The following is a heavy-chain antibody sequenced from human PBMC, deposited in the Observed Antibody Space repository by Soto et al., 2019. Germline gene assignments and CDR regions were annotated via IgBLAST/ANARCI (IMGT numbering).Heavy chain of an antibody. CDR2: IYYSGST. CDR1: GGTISSWY. V-gene: IGHV4-59*08. Sequence: ASETLSLTRTVSGGTISSWYCSWIRQPPGKGLEWIGYIYYSGSTNCNPSLKSRVTISVDTSKNQFSLKLSSVTAADTAVYYCARRDGSAIDYWRQGTLVTVSS. CDR3: ARRDGSAIDY. D-gene: IGHD1-26*01. J-gene: IGHJ4*02.